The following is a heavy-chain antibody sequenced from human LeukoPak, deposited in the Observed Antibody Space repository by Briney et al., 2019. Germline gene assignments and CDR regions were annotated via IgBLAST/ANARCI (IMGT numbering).Heavy chain of an antibody. V-gene: IGHV3-23*01. J-gene: IGHJ4*02. CDR3: AKRGVVIRVILVGFHKEAYYFDS. D-gene: IGHD2-21*01. CDR1: GITLSNYA. Sequence: GGALRLSCAVSGITLSNYAMSGVRQAPGKGLEWVAGLSVRGGGTNYADTVKGRFTISRDNAKNTLYLQMNSLRDEDTAVYFCAKRGVVIRVILVGFHKEAYYFDSWGRGALVTVSS. CDR2: LSVRGGGT.